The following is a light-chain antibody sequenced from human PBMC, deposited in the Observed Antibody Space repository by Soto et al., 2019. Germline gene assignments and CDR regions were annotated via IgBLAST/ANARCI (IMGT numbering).Light chain of an antibody. CDR1: QNINKY. J-gene: IGKJ5*01. Sequence: EIVLTQSTGTLSLSPGERATLSCRTSQNINKYLAWYQRKPGQAPRLLIYDASNRATGIPARFSGSGSGTDFTLTISSLEPEDFAVYYCQQRSNWPITFGQGTRLEIK. V-gene: IGKV3-11*01. CDR2: DAS. CDR3: QQRSNWPIT.